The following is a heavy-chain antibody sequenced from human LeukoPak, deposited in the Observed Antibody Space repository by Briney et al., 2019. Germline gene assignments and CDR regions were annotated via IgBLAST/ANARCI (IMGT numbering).Heavy chain of an antibody. CDR1: GGSISSGSYY. Sequence: SETLSLTCSVSGGSISSGSYYWSWIRQPAGKGLEWIGRIYTSGSTNYNPSLKSRVTISVDASKNQFSLKLSSVTAADTAVYYCARDNDFWSAWGQGTLVTASS. V-gene: IGHV4-61*02. CDR2: IYTSGST. CDR3: ARDNDFWSA. D-gene: IGHD3-3*01. J-gene: IGHJ5*02.